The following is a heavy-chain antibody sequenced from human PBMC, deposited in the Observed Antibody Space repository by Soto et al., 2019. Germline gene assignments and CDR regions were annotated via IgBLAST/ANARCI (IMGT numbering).Heavy chain of an antibody. CDR1: GDSISSSSYY. CDR2: IYYSGST. D-gene: IGHD3-22*01. CDR3: ARQRRGSYYDNSSYHLFDY. Sequence: QLQLQESGPGLVKPSETLSLTCTVSGDSISSSSYYWGWIRQPPGKGLEWIGGIYYSGSTYYNPSLKSRVAISIVPSKNQLSLKRNAVTAADSDVYYCARQRRGSYYDNSSYHLFDYWGQGTLVSVSS. J-gene: IGHJ4*02. V-gene: IGHV4-39*01.